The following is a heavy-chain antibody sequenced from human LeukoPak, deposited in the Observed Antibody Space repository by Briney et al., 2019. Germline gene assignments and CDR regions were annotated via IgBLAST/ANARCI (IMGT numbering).Heavy chain of an antibody. J-gene: IGHJ3*02. V-gene: IGHV4-34*01. CDR2: INHSGST. CDR3: ARRESSDAFDI. CDR1: GGSFSGYY. Sequence: SETLPLTCAVYGGSFSGYYWSWIRQPPGKGLEWIGEINHSGSTNYNPSLKSRVTISVDTSKNQFSLKLSSVTAADTAVYYCARRESSDAFDIWGQGTMVTVSS.